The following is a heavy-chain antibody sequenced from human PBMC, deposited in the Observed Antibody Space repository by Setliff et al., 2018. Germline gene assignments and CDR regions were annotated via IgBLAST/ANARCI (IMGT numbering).Heavy chain of an antibody. CDR2: IYIGGSA. D-gene: IGHD3-22*01. CDR3: ARSRYYYDSSGYYYYFDY. J-gene: IGHJ4*02. V-gene: IGHV4-4*07. CDR1: GGSISSYY. Sequence: SETLSLTCTVSGGSISSYYWSWIRQPAGKGLEWIGHIYIGGSANYNPSLKSRVTMSIDTSKNQFSLKLNSVTAADMAVYYCARSRYYYDSSGYYYYFDYGGQGTLVTVSS.